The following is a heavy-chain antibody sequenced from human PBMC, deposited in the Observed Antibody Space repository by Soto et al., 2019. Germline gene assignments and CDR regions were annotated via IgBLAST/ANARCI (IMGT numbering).Heavy chain of an antibody. CDR1: GFTFSGSE. D-gene: IGHD3-9*01. Sequence: QVQLLESGGGVVQSGRSLRLSCAASGFTFSGSEMHWVRQAPGKGLEWVAFISYDGDNKYYADSVKGRFTVSRDNSRNTRHLQMVSLRPEDTAVYYCSRASYFSEKTAYYAKSFKWFDPWGQGTLLTVSS. J-gene: IGHJ5*02. V-gene: IGHV3-30*14. CDR3: SRASYFSEKTAYYAKSFKWFDP. CDR2: ISYDGDNK.